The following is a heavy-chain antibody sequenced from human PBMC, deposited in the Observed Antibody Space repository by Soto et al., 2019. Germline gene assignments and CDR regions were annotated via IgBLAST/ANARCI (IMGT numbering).Heavy chain of an antibody. CDR1: GFTFSDYY. CDR2: IIGSGTTM. Sequence: GGSLRLSCAASGFTFSDYYMTWIRQAPGKGLEWVSYIIGSGTTMYYADSVKGRFTISRDNAKNSLFLQMNSLRGEDTAVYYCARGNYGMDVWGKGTTVTVSS. CDR3: ARGNYGMDV. J-gene: IGHJ6*04. V-gene: IGHV3-11*01.